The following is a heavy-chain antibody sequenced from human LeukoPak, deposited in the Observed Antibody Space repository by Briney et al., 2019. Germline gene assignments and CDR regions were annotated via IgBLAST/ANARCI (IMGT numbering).Heavy chain of an antibody. CDR1: GFIFTNYF. J-gene: IGHJ4*02. CDR3: AKGAGGNWDFDY. Sequence: GGSLRLSCAASGFIFTNYFMSWVRQAPGKGLEWVASIKHDGSEKYYVDSVRGRFTISRDNSKNTLYLQMNSLRAEDTAVYYCAKGAGGNWDFDYWGQGTLVTVSS. V-gene: IGHV3-7*03. D-gene: IGHD4-23*01. CDR2: IKHDGSEK.